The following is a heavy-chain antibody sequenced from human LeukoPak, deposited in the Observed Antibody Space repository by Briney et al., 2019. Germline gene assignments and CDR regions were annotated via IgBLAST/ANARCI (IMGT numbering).Heavy chain of an antibody. CDR3: ARVGSLTTFD. V-gene: IGHV4-59*01. D-gene: IGHD4-17*01. J-gene: IGHJ4*02. CDR2: IQYRGNA. CDR1: GRSISTYY. Sequence: PSQTLSLTCTVSGRSISTYYWTWIRQPPGKGLEWIGYIQYRGNADYNPSLKSRVTISVDTSNNQCSLRLSSVTAADTAMYYCARVGSLTTFDWGQGTLSPSPQ.